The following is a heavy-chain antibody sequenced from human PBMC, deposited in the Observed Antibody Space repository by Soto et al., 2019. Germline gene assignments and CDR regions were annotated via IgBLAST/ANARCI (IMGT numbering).Heavy chain of an antibody. D-gene: IGHD3-9*01. CDR1: GFTFSSYA. J-gene: IGHJ1*01. V-gene: IGHV3-23*01. CDR3: AKSDRCFDWIHPGYFQH. CDR2: ISGSGGST. Sequence: GGSLRLSCAASGFTFSSYAMSWVCQAPGKGLEWVSAISGSGGSTYYADSVKGRFTISRDNSKNTLYLQMNSLRAEDTAVYYCAKSDRCFDWIHPGYFQHWGQGTLVTVS.